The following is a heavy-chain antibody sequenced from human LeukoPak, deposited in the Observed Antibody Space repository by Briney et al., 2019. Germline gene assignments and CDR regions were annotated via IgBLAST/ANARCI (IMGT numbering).Heavy chain of an antibody. Sequence: ASVKVSCKASGYTFTSYYMHWVRQAPGQGLEWMGWINPNSGGTNYAQKFQGWVTMTRDTSISTAYMELSRLRSDDTAVYYCARGYSSSWYGFDYWGQGTLVTVSS. V-gene: IGHV1-2*04. CDR1: GYTFTSYY. CDR2: INPNSGGT. D-gene: IGHD6-13*01. J-gene: IGHJ4*02. CDR3: ARGYSSSWYGFDY.